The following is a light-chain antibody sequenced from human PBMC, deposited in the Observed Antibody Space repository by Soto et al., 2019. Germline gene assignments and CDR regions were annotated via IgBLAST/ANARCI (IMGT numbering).Light chain of an antibody. CDR2: LNSDGSH. CDR3: QTWGTGIRV. V-gene: IGLV4-69*01. Sequence: QPVLTQSPSASASLGASVKLTCTLSSGHSSYAIAWHQQQPEKGPRYLMKLNSDGSHSKGDGIPDRFSVSSSGAERYLTISSLQSEDEADYYCQTWGTGIRVFGGGTQLTVL. J-gene: IGLJ2*01. CDR1: SGHSSYA.